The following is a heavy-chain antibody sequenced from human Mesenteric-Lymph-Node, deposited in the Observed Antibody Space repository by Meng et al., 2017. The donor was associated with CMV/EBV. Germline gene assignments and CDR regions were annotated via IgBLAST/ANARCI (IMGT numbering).Heavy chain of an antibody. Sequence: SGFTFSDTYMDWVRQAPGKGLEWVGRIKNRANSYITEYAASVKGRFTISRDDSKKSLYLQMNGLKTEETAVYYCTRAPSYYASGADYWGQGTLVTVSS. D-gene: IGHD3-10*01. CDR1: GFTFSDTY. CDR3: TRAPSYYASGADY. J-gene: IGHJ4*02. V-gene: IGHV3-72*01. CDR2: IKNRANSYIT.